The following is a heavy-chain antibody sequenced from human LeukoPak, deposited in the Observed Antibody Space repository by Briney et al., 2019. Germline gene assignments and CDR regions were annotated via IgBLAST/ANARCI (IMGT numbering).Heavy chain of an antibody. J-gene: IGHJ6*03. CDR1: GFTFSSYS. V-gene: IGHV3-48*01. D-gene: IGHD6-19*01. CDR3: ARERIAVAGTHYYYYMDV. Sequence: GGSLRLSCAASGFTFSSYSMNWVRQAPGKGLEWVSYISSSSSTIYYADSVKGRFTISRDNAKNSLYLQMNSLRAEDTAVYYCARERIAVAGTHYYYYMDVWGKGTTVTVSS. CDR2: ISSSSSTI.